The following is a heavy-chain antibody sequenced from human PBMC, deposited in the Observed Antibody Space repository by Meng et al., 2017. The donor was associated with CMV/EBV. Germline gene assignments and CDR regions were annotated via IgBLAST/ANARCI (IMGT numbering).Heavy chain of an antibody. Sequence: GESLKISCTASGFTFSTYDFHWVRQPTGKGLEWVSSIGTVGDTYSIGSVKGRFIISREDAKNSVYLQMNGLRDGDTSLYYCARARSPTPFDYWGQGALVTVSS. CDR1: GFTFSTYD. V-gene: IGHV3-13*01. CDR2: IGTVGDT. CDR3: ARARSPTPFDY. J-gene: IGHJ4*02.